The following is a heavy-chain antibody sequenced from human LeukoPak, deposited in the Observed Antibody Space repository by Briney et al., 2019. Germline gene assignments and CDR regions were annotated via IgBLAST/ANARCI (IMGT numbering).Heavy chain of an antibody. Sequence: ASVKVSCKASGYTFLDYSIHWVRQAPGPGLEWMGTIDPSGARTTYAQRFQDRVTMTRDTSTSTVYMELSSLRSEDTAVYYCARRDDTSGYYLDYWGQGTLVTVSS. CDR3: ARRDDTSGYYLDY. D-gene: IGHD3-22*01. CDR2: IDPSGART. CDR1: GYTFLDYS. V-gene: IGHV1-46*01. J-gene: IGHJ4*02.